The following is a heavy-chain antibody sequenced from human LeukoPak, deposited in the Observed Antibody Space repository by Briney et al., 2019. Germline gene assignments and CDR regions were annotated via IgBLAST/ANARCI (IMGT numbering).Heavy chain of an antibody. CDR3: TTITSCYVAGRRNRSECRQVDDY. Sequence: SETLSLTCTVSGGSISSSSYYWGWIRQPPGKGLEWIGSIYYSGSTYYNPSLKSRVTISVDTSKNQFSLKLSSVTAADTAVYYCTTITSCYVAGRRNRSECRQVDDYWGQGTLVTVSS. CDR1: GGSISSSSYY. V-gene: IGHV4-39*07. D-gene: IGHD2-2*01. CDR2: IYYSGST. J-gene: IGHJ4*02.